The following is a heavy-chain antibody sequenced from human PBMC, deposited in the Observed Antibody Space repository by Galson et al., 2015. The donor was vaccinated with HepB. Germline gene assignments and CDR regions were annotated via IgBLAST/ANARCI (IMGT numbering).Heavy chain of an antibody. J-gene: IGHJ4*02. V-gene: IGHV3-30*04. Sequence: SLRLSCAASGFTFSSYAMHWVRQAPGKGLEWVAVISYDGSNKYYADSVKGRFTISRDNSKNTLYLQMNSLRAEDTAVYYCARDGPGDYDILTGLSRSLDYWGQGTLVTVSS. CDR3: ARDGPGDYDILTGLSRSLDY. D-gene: IGHD3-9*01. CDR1: GFTFSSYA. CDR2: ISYDGSNK.